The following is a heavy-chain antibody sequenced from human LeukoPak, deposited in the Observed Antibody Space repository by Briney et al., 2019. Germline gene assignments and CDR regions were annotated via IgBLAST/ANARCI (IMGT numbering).Heavy chain of an antibody. CDR2: IYYSGST. CDR1: GGSISSSSYY. D-gene: IGHD5-24*01. V-gene: IGHV4-39*07. CDR3: ARGPKRWLQSYYYYYYMDV. J-gene: IGHJ6*03. Sequence: SETLSLTCTVSGGSISSSSYYWGWIRQPPGKGLEWIGSIYYSGSTYYNPSRKSRVTISVDTSKKQFSLKLRSVTAADTAVYYWARGPKRWLQSYYYYYYMDVWGKGTTVTVSS.